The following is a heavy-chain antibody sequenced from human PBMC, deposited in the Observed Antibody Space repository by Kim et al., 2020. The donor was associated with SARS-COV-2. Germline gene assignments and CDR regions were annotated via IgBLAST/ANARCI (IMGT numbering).Heavy chain of an antibody. CDR2: IRSKAYGGTT. CDR1: GFTVGDYA. Sequence: GGSLRLSCTASGFTVGDYAMSWVRQAPGKGLEWVGFIRSKAYGGTTEYAASVKGRFTISRDDSKSIAYLQMNSLKTEDTDVYYCTKDHDYYDSSGPLWGQGTLVTVSS. CDR3: TKDHDYYDSSGPL. J-gene: IGHJ4*02. V-gene: IGHV3-49*04. D-gene: IGHD3-22*01.